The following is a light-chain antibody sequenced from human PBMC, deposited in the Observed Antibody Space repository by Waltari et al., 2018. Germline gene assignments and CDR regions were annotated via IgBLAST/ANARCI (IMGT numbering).Light chain of an antibody. Sequence: QSVLTQPPSVSGAPGQRVTISCTGSRSNIGAGYDVQCYQQLPGTAPKLVIYGNSNRPSGVPDRFSGSKSGTSASLAITGLQAEDEADYYCQSYDSSLSGSLFGGGTKLTVL. V-gene: IGLV1-40*01. J-gene: IGLJ2*01. CDR3: QSYDSSLSGSL. CDR2: GNS. CDR1: RSNIGAGYD.